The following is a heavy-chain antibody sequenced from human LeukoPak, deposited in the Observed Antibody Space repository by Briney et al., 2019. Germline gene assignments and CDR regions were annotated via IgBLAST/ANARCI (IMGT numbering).Heavy chain of an antibody. D-gene: IGHD4-17*01. V-gene: IGHV4-34*01. CDR1: GGSFSGYY. Sequence: SETLSLTCAVYGGSFSGYYWSWIRQPPGKGLEWIGEIYHSGSTNYNPSLKSRVTISVDKSKNQFSLKLSSVTAADTAVYYCATAGDYGAYYYYMDVWGKGTTVTVSS. CDR3: ATAGDYGAYYYYMDV. J-gene: IGHJ6*03. CDR2: IYHSGST.